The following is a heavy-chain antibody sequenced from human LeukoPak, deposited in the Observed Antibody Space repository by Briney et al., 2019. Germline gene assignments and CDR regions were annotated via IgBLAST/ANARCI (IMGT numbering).Heavy chain of an antibody. V-gene: IGHV4-39*01. CDR1: GGSISTSNYY. D-gene: IGHD4-11*01. CDR2: IHYSGST. J-gene: IGHJ3*02. Sequence: PSETLSLTRTVSGGSISTSNYYWGWIRQPPGKGLEWIGSIHYSGSTYYNPSLKSRVTISVDTSKNQFSLRLSSVTAADTAVYYCAIHYSGHAFGIWGQGTMVTVSS. CDR3: AIHYSGHAFGI.